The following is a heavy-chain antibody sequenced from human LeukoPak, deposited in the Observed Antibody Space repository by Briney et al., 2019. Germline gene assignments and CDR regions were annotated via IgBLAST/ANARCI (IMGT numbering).Heavy chain of an antibody. CDR2: INKSGNT. J-gene: IGHJ4*02. D-gene: IGHD5-12*01. CDR1: GYSIRTDYY. Sequence: PSETLSLTCTVSGYSIRTDYYWGWIRQPPGKGPQWIGTINKSGNTYYNPSLRSRVTISVDTSKNQFSLKLSSVTAADTAVYYCARVSGYDWESFYDYWGQGILVTVSS. V-gene: IGHV4-38-2*02. CDR3: ARVSGYDWESFYDY.